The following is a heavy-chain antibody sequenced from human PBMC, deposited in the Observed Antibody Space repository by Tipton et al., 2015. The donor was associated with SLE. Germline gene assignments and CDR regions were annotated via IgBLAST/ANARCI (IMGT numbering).Heavy chain of an antibody. J-gene: IGHJ3*02. CDR3: ARVVYSFSDAFDI. CDR2: IYASGST. CDR1: GGSLSSYY. Sequence: LRLSCTVSGGSLSSYYWSWIRQPAGKGLEWIGRIYASGSTEYNPSLKSRVTISVDPSENQFSLRLTSLTAADTAVYYCARVVYSFSDAFDIWGQGTLVTVSS. V-gene: IGHV4-4*07. D-gene: IGHD6-13*01.